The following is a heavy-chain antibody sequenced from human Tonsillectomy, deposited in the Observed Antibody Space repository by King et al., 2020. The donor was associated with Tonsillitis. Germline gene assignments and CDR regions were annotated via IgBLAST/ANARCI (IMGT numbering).Heavy chain of an antibody. CDR2: ISYDGSKK. CDR3: AKDDALLSVPAESAYYYYGIHV. V-gene: IGHV3-30*18. CDR1: GFTFSSYG. J-gene: IGHJ6*02. D-gene: IGHD2-2*01. Sequence: VQLVESGGGVVQPGRSLRLSCAASGFTFSSYGMHWVRQAPGKGLEWVALISYDGSKKYYTDSVKGRFTISRDNSKNTLYLQINSLRAEDTAVYYCAKDDALLSVPAESAYYYYGIHVGGQGTTVTVSS.